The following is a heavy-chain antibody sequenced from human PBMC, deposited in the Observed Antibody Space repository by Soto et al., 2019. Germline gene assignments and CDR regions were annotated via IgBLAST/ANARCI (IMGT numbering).Heavy chain of an antibody. J-gene: IGHJ4*02. Sequence: QVQLLQSGAEVKKPGASVKVSGKASGYTFTSYDSKWVRRATGQGLEWMGWMNPNSGNTGYAQKFQVRVTMTRNTSISTAYMELSSLRSEATSVYYCAREKTYGYADYWGQGTLVTVSS. V-gene: IGHV1-8*01. CDR3: AREKTYGYADY. D-gene: IGHD5-18*01. CDR2: MNPNSGNT. CDR1: GYTFTSYD.